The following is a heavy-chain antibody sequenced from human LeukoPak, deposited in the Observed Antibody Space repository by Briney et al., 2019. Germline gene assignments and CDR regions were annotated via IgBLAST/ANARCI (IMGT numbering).Heavy chain of an antibody. CDR2: MNPNSGNT. D-gene: IGHD2-15*01. CDR3: ARGHGPGGTRWPNLDF. J-gene: IGHJ4*02. CDR1: AYTFTSYE. V-gene: IGHV1-8*01. Sequence: ASAKVSCKTSAYTFTSYEINWVRQATGQGLEWMGWMNPNSGNTGYAQKFQGRVTMTRDTSINTAYMELSSLRSEDTAVYYCARGHGPGGTRWPNLDFWGQGTLITVSS.